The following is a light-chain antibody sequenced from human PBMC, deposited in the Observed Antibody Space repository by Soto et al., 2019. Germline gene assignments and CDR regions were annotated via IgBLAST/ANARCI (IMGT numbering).Light chain of an antibody. J-gene: IGKJ1*01. CDR2: DAS. CDR3: QQRSKWRT. CDR1: QSIGSN. Sequence: EIVLTQSPATLSVSPGERATLSCRASQSIGSNLAWYQQKPGQAPRLLIYDASKRATGIPARFSGSGFGTDYTLTISSLEPEDFAVYYCQQRSKWRTFGQGTKVDIK. V-gene: IGKV3-11*01.